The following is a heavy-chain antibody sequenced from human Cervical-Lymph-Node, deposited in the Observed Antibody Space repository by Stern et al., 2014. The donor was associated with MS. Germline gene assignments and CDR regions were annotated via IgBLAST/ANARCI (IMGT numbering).Heavy chain of an antibody. D-gene: IGHD4-17*01. V-gene: IGHV1-8*01. Sequence: VQLVESGAEVKKPGASVKVSCKASGYTFTSYDINWVRQATGQGLEWMGWMNPNSGNRGYAQKFQGRVTMTRNTSINSAYMELNSLRFDDTAVYYCARGDYNDFVPDYWGQGTLVTVSS. CDR1: GYTFTSYD. CDR2: MNPNSGNR. CDR3: ARGDYNDFVPDY. J-gene: IGHJ4*02.